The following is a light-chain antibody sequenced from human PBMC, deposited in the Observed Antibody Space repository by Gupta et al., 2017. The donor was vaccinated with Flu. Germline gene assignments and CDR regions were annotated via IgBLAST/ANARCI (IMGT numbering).Light chain of an antibody. V-gene: IGLV3-21*02. CDR2: DDK. Sequence: GNNIGSKSVHWYQQKSGQAPVVVVYDDKDRPSRVPERFSGSNSGNTATLTISRVEAGDEADYFCQVWDSSSDQPVVFGEGTKLTVL. J-gene: IGLJ2*01. CDR1: NIGSKS. CDR3: QVWDSSSDQPVV.